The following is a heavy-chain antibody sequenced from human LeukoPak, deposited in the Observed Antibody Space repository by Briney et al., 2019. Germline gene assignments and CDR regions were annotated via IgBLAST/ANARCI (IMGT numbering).Heavy chain of an antibody. CDR3: ARDPLHCSGGSCYSGIDY. V-gene: IGHV3-7*01. Sequence: GGSLRLSCAASGFTFSSYWMSWVRQAPGKGLEWVANIKQDGSEKYYVDSVKGRVTISRDNAKNSLYLQMHSLRAEATAVYSCARDPLHCSGGSCYSGIDYWGQGTLVTVSS. D-gene: IGHD2-15*01. J-gene: IGHJ4*02. CDR1: GFTFSSYW. CDR2: IKQDGSEK.